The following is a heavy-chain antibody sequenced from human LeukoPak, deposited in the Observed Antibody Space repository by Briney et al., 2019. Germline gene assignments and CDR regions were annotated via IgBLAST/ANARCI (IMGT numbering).Heavy chain of an antibody. CDR3: ARDRGYRSGSYYGDY. Sequence: PGGSLRLSCAASGFSFSTYNMNWVRQAPGQRLEWVSSVSSSSSYIYYADSVKGRFTISRDNAKNSLYLQMYSLRAEDTAVYYCARDRGYRSGSYYGDYWGQGTLVTVSS. V-gene: IGHV3-21*01. CDR1: GFSFSTYN. D-gene: IGHD3-10*01. CDR2: VSSSSSYI. J-gene: IGHJ4*02.